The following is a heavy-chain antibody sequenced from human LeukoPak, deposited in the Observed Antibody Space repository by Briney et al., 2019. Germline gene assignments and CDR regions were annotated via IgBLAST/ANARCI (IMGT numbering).Heavy chain of an antibody. J-gene: IGHJ3*02. D-gene: IGHD3-22*01. V-gene: IGHV1-24*01. Sequence: GASVKVSCKASGYTLTELSMHWVRQAPGKGLEWMGGFDPEDGETIYAQKFQGRVTMTEDTTTDTAYMELSSLRSEDTAVYYCATGLTMIVVGPGEDAFDIWGQGTMVTVSS. CDR1: GYTLTELS. CDR3: ATGLTMIVVGPGEDAFDI. CDR2: FDPEDGET.